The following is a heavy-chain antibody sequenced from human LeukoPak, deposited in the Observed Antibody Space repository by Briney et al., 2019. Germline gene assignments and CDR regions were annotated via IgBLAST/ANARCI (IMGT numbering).Heavy chain of an antibody. CDR2: IYSGGST. V-gene: IGHV3-66*01. D-gene: IGHD3-9*01. Sequence: PGGSLRLSCAASGFTVSSNYMSWVRQAPGKGLEWVSVIYSGGSTYYADSVKGRFTISRDNSKNTLYLQMNSLRAEDTAVYYCARGGTANYYDILTGYAYYMDVWGQGTTVTVSS. CDR1: GFTVSSNY. CDR3: ARGGTANYYDILTGYAYYMDV. J-gene: IGHJ6*03.